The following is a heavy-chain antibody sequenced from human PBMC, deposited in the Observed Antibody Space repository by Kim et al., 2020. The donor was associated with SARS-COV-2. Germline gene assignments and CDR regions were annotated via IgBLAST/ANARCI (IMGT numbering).Heavy chain of an antibody. CDR2: IYPGDSDT. J-gene: IGHJ6*03. Sequence: GESLKISCKGSGYSFTSYWIGWVRQMPGKGLEWMGIIYPGDSDTRYSPSFQGQVTISADKSISTAYLQWSSLKASDTAMYYCARCHFGVADTYYYYMDVWGKGTTVTVSS. CDR3: ARCHFGVADTYYYYMDV. D-gene: IGHD3-3*01. V-gene: IGHV5-51*01. CDR1: GYSFTSYW.